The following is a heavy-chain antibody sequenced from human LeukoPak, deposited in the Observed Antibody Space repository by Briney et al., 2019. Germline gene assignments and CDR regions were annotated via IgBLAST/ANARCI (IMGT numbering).Heavy chain of an antibody. V-gene: IGHV4-34*01. CDR3: AMNNWGLDY. Sequence: SETLSLTCAVYGGPFSGYYWSWIRQPPGKGLEWIGEINHSGSTDYNPSLKSRVTISVDTSKNQFSLKLSSVTAADTAVYYCAMNNWGLDYWGQGTLVTVSS. CDR2: INHSGST. D-gene: IGHD7-27*01. J-gene: IGHJ4*02. CDR1: GGPFSGYY.